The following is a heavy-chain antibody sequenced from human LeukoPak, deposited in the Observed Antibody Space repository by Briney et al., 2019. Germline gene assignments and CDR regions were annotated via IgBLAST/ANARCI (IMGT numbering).Heavy chain of an antibody. J-gene: IGHJ4*02. D-gene: IGHD5-18*01. Sequence: GGSLRLSCAASGFTFSSYAMIWARRAPGGGRVWVLTMSGGSGDTYYADSVKGRVTISRDNSKNTLYLQMNLLRVEHTAVYYCANDSPRGYDYGCVVCWGQETPLTISS. CDR3: ANDSPRGYDYGCVVC. CDR1: GFTFSSYA. CDR2: MSGGSGDT. V-gene: IGHV3-23*01.